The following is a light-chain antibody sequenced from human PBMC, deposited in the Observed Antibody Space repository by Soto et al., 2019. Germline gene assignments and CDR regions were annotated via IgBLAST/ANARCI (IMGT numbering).Light chain of an antibody. CDR2: DVN. V-gene: IGLV2-14*03. J-gene: IGLJ1*01. CDR3: SSYTSSAPFYV. CDR1: STDVDGYDY. Sequence: QSALTQPAAVSGSPGQSITISCTGASTDVDGYDYVSWYQQHPGQAPKLMIYDVNNRASWVSYRFSGSKSGDTASLTISGLQAEDDDDYYCSSYTSSAPFYVVGTGTKLTVL.